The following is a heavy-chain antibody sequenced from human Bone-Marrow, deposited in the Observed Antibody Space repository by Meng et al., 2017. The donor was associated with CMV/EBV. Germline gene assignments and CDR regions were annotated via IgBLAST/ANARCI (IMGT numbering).Heavy chain of an antibody. CDR2: IIPIFGTA. J-gene: IGHJ5*02. Sequence: KASGGTFSSYAISWVRQAPGQGLEWMGGIIPIFGTANYAQKFQGRVTITTDESTSTAYMELSSLRSEDTAVYYCARDLGNPRDNWFDPWGQGTLVTVSS. CDR1: GGTFSSYA. V-gene: IGHV1-69*05. CDR3: ARDLGNPRDNWFDP. D-gene: IGHD4-23*01.